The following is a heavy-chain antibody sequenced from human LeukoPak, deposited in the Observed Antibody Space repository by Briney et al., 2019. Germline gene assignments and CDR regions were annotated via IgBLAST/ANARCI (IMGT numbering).Heavy chain of an antibody. V-gene: IGHV3-33*01. D-gene: IGHD4-17*01. J-gene: IGHJ6*02. Sequence: PGGSLRLSCAASGFTFSSYGMHWVRQAPGKGLEWVAVIWYDGSNKDYTDSVKGRFTISRDNSKSTLYLQMNSLRAEDTAVYYCARPNTVTRFNLWYYGMDVWGQGTTVTVSS. CDR1: GFTFSSYG. CDR3: ARPNTVTRFNLWYYGMDV. CDR2: IWYDGSNK.